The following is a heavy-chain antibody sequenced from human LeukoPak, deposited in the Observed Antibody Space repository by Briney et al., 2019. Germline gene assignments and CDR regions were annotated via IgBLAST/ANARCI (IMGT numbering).Heavy chain of an antibody. D-gene: IGHD3-3*01. CDR2: ISVSGST. Sequence: SETLSLTCTVSGVSISSYYWSWIRQPAGKGLEWIGRISVSGSTNYNPSLRSRVTMSVDTSKIQFSLKLSSVTAADTAVYYCARGNYEIDYWGQGTLVTVSS. J-gene: IGHJ4*02. CDR3: ARGNYEIDY. CDR1: GVSISSYY. V-gene: IGHV4-4*07.